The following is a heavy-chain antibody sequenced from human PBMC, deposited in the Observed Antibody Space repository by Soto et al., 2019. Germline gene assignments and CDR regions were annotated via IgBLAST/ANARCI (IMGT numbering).Heavy chain of an antibody. J-gene: IGHJ4*02. CDR2: ISSSSSYI. D-gene: IGHD4-17*01. CDR1: GFTFSSYS. Sequence: GGSLRLSCAASGFTFSSYSMNWVRQAPGKGLEWVSSISSSSSYIYYADSVKGRFTISRDNAKNSLYLQMNSLRAEDTAVYYCARSLRCPQCYFDYWGQGTLVTVSS. V-gene: IGHV3-21*01. CDR3: ARSLRCPQCYFDY.